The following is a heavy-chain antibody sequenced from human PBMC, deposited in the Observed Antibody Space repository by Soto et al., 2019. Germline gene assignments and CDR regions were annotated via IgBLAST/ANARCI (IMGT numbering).Heavy chain of an antibody. Sequence: SETLSLTCTVSGVSISNDVYYWTWIRQYPGKGLEWVGYIYYTGSTYYNPSLTSRVMMSVDTSKNQFSLKLSSVTAADTAVYYCARTTAVPNTLRSRYFFDYWGQGTMVTVSS. CDR3: ARTTAVPNTLRSRYFFDY. D-gene: IGHD4-17*01. CDR1: GVSISNDVYY. V-gene: IGHV4-31*03. J-gene: IGHJ4*02. CDR2: IYYTGST.